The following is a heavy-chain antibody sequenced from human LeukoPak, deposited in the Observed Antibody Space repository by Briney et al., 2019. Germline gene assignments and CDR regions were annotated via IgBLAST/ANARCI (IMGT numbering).Heavy chain of an antibody. V-gene: IGHV3-30*04. Sequence: GGSLRLSCAASGFTFSSYAMHWVRQAPGKGLEWVAVISYDGSNKYYADSVKGRFTISRDNSKNTLYLQMNSLRAEDTAVYYCAREGWDDYVWGSYRSCFDYWGQGTLVTVSS. CDR1: GFTFSSYA. CDR3: AREGWDDYVWGSYRSCFDY. D-gene: IGHD3-16*02. CDR2: ISYDGSNK. J-gene: IGHJ4*02.